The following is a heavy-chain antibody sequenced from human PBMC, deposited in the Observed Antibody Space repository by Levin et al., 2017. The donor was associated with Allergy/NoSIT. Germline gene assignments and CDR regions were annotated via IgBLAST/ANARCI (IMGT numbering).Heavy chain of an antibody. V-gene: IGHV4-34*01. CDR3: ARRAVTLDY. Sequence: SETLSLTCAIYGGSFSTYYWTWIRQPPGKGLEWIGEINHSGITSYNSSLKSRVTISEDTSKNQFFLKLSSVTAADTAVYYCARRAVTLDYWGQGTLVAVSS. CDR2: INHSGIT. J-gene: IGHJ4*02. D-gene: IGHD6-19*01. CDR1: GGSFSTYY.